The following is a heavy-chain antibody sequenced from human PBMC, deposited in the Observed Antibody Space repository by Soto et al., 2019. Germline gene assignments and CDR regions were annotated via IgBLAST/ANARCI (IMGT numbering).Heavy chain of an antibody. CDR3: TTTRTADKYGMDV. CDR2: IKSKTDGGTT. D-gene: IGHD2-21*02. J-gene: IGHJ6*02. Sequence: VQLVESGGGVVQPGRSLRLSCAASGFTFSSYGMHWVRQAPGKGLEWVGRIKSKTDGGTTDYAAPVKGRFTISRDDSKNTLYLQMNSLKTEDTAVYYCTTTRTADKYGMDVWGQGTTVTVSS. V-gene: IGHV3-15*01. CDR1: GFTFSSYG.